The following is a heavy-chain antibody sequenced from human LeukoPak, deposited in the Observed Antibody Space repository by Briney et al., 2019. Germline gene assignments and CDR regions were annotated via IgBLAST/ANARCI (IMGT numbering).Heavy chain of an antibody. CDR1: GGSISSSSYY. CDR3: ARDKEALNDY. CDR2: IYYSGST. Sequence: SETLSLTCTVSGGSISSSSYYWGWIRQPPGKGLEWIGSIYYSGSTYYNPSLKSRVTISVDTSKNQFSLKLSSVTAADTAVYYCARDKEALNDYWGQGTPVTVSS. V-gene: IGHV4-39*02. J-gene: IGHJ4*02.